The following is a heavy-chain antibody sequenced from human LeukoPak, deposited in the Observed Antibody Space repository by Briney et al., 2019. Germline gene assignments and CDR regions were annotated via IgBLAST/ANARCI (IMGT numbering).Heavy chain of an antibody. Sequence: ASVKVSCKASGYTFTSYGISWVRQAPGQGLEWMGWISAYNGNTNYAQKLQGRVTMTTDTSTSTAYMELRSLRSDDTAVYYCARESSDFWSGYYPNWFDPWGQGTLVTVSS. D-gene: IGHD3-3*01. J-gene: IGHJ5*02. CDR1: GYTFTSYG. V-gene: IGHV1-18*01. CDR2: ISAYNGNT. CDR3: ARESSDFWSGYYPNWFDP.